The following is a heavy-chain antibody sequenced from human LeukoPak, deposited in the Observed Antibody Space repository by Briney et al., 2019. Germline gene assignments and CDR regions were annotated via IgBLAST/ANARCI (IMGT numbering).Heavy chain of an antibody. CDR3: AKDRAAIIGLFDH. J-gene: IGHJ4*02. V-gene: IGHV3-21*04. D-gene: IGHD2-2*01. CDR1: GFTFSSYT. Sequence: PGGSLRLSCAASGFTFSSYTMNWVRQAPGRGLEWVSSISSSSGYIYYADSVKGRFTISRDNAKNSLYLQMNSLRAEDTALYYCAKDRAAIIGLFDHWGQGTLVTVSS. CDR2: ISSSSGYI.